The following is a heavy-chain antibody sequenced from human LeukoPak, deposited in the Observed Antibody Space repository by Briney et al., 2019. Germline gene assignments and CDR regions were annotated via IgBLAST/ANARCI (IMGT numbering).Heavy chain of an antibody. CDR2: IYYSGST. J-gene: IGHJ5*02. CDR1: GGSISSYY. D-gene: IGHD3-3*01. V-gene: IGHV4-59*01. CDR3: ARANYDFWCGKNWFDP. Sequence: SETLSLTCTVSGGSISSYYWSWIRQPPGKGLEWIGYIYYSGSTNYNPSLKSRVTISVDTSKNQFSLKLSSVTAADTAVYYCARANYDFWCGKNWFDPWGQGTLVTVSS.